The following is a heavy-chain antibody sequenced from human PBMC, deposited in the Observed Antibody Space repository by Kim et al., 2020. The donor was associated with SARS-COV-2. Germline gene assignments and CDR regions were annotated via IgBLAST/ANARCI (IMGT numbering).Heavy chain of an antibody. D-gene: IGHD6-13*01. J-gene: IGHJ4*02. V-gene: IGHV1-18*01. CDR3: ARDSSRNDFDY. Sequence: ASVKVSCKTSGYTFTDYGITWVRQAPGQGLEWMGSINAQNDYKTYAPELQGRLTMTTDSSTSTAYMELGSLRSDDTAVYYCARDSSRNDFDYWGQGTLVTASS. CDR2: INAQNDYK. CDR1: GYTFTDYG.